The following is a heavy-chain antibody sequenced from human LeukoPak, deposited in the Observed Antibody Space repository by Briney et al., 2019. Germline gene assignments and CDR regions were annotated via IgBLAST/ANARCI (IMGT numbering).Heavy chain of an antibody. CDR3: ASGPRFTMVRGTVLWYYFDY. D-gene: IGHD3-10*01. V-gene: IGHV1-69*01. CDR1: GGTFSSYA. CDR2: IIPIFGTA. Sequence: ASVKVSCKASGGTFSSYAISWVRQAPGQGLEWMGGIIPIFGTANYAQKFQGRVTITADESTSTAYMELSSLRSEDTAVYYCASGPRFTMVRGTVLWYYFDYWGQGTLVTVSS. J-gene: IGHJ4*02.